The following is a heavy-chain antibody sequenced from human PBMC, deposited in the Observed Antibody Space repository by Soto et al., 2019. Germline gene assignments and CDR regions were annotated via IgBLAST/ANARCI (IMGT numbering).Heavy chain of an antibody. Sequence: PGGSLRLSCAASGFNFNIYSMNWIRQAPGKGLEWVSSISSLSSYMYYADSVKGRFTISRDNAKNSLSLQMDSLRAEDTAVYFCARGTSNLLLDYWGQGTLVTVSS. CDR2: ISSLSSYM. D-gene: IGHD2-8*01. CDR1: GFNFNIYS. V-gene: IGHV3-21*01. CDR3: ARGTSNLLLDY. J-gene: IGHJ4*02.